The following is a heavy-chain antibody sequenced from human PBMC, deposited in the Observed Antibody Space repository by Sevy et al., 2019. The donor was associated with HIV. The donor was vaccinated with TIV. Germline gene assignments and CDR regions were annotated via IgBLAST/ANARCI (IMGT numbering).Heavy chain of an antibody. J-gene: IGHJ4*02. V-gene: IGHV3-74*01. CDR2: INSDGGSI. Sequence: GGSLRLSCAASGFTFSSHWMHWVRQAPGKGLVWVSRINSDGGSITYAGSVRGRFTNSRDHSMKTVSLQMVSLGVEDTAVYLCAGGSRGVPVSWGQGTLVTVSS. CDR3: AGGSRGVPVS. CDR1: GFTFSSHW. D-gene: IGHD2-8*01.